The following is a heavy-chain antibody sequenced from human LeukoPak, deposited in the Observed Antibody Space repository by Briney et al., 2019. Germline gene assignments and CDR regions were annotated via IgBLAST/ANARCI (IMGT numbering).Heavy chain of an antibody. CDR2: ISSSSSTI. CDR3: ARDLLAAAGPYYYGMDV. J-gene: IGHJ6*02. V-gene: IGHV3-48*01. Sequence: GGSLRLSCAASGFTFSSYSMNWVRQAPGKGLEWVSYISSSSSTIYYADSVKGRFTISRDNAKNSLYLQMNSLRAEDTAVYYCARDLLAAAGPYYYGMDVWGQGTTVTVSS. CDR1: GFTFSSYS. D-gene: IGHD6-13*01.